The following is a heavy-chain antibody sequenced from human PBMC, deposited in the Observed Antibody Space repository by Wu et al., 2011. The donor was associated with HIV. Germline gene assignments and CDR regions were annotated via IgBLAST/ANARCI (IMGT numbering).Heavy chain of an antibody. V-gene: IGHV1-18*01. D-gene: IGHD3-3*01. J-gene: IGHJ6*04. CDR3: VRGSTYYDFWSGYYTPYYMDV. Sequence: QVQLVQSGAVVKKPGASVKVSCKASGYTFTSYGISWVRQAPGQGLEWMGWISAYNGDTNYAQKLQGRVTMTIDTSTSTAYMELRSLRSDDTAVYYCVRGSTYYDFWSGYYTPYYMDVWAKGPRSPSPQ. CDR1: GYTFTSYG. CDR2: ISAYNGDT.